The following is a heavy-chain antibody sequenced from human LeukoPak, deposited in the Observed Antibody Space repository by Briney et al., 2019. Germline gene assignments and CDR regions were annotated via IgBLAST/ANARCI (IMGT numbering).Heavy chain of an antibody. CDR3: AREYSSTWYRGPAEYFRH. D-gene: IGHD6-13*01. V-gene: IGHV4-30-2*01. Sequence: SETLSLTCTVSGGSISSGGYYWSWIRQPPGKGLEWIGYIYHSGSTYYNPSLKSRVTISVDRSKNQFSLKLSSVTAADTAVYYCAREYSSTWYRGPAEYFRHWGQGTLVTVSS. CDR2: IYHSGST. CDR1: GGSISSGGYY. J-gene: IGHJ1*01.